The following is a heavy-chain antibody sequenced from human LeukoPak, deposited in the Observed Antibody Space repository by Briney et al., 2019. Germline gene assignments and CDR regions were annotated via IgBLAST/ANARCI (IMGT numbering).Heavy chain of an antibody. D-gene: IGHD6-19*01. Sequence: GGSLRLSCAAAGFAFSTYSMTWVRQGPGRGLEWVSSIYPSGDSTFYADSVKGRFTISRDNSKNTLYLQMSSLRTEDTAIYYCAKDVVPDSGWDLDYWGQGTLVTVSS. CDR1: GFAFSTYS. CDR3: AKDVVPDSGWDLDY. V-gene: IGHV3-23*01. CDR2: IYPSGDST. J-gene: IGHJ4*02.